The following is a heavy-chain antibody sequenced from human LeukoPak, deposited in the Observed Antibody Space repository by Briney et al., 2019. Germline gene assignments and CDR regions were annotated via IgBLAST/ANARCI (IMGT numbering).Heavy chain of an antibody. D-gene: IGHD3-22*01. CDR1: GGSFSGYY. Sequence: SETLSLTCAVYGGSFSGYYWSWIRQPPGKGLEWIGDINHSGSTNYNPSLKSRVTILVDTPKNQFSLKLSSVTVADTAVYYCARRIYYDSSGQSYAFDIWGQGTMVTASS. CDR3: ARRIYYDSSGQSYAFDI. CDR2: INHSGST. V-gene: IGHV4-34*01. J-gene: IGHJ3*02.